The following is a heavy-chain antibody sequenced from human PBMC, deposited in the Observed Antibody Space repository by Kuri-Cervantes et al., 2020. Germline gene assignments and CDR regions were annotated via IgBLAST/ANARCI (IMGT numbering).Heavy chain of an antibody. CDR1: GFTFDDYA. D-gene: IGHD2-2*01. CDR3: ARDRRGTYCSSTNCYLR. Sequence: GESLKISCAASGFTFDDYAMHWVRQAPGKGLEWVSLISWDGGSTYYADSVKGRFTISRDNSKNTLYLQMNSLRAEDTAVYYCARDRRGTYCSSTNCYLRWGQGTLVTVSS. V-gene: IGHV3-43D*04. J-gene: IGHJ4*02. CDR2: ISWDGGST.